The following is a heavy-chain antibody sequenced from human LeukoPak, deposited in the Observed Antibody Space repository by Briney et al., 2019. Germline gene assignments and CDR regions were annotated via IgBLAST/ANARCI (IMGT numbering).Heavy chain of an antibody. J-gene: IGHJ5*01. CDR1: GFPHSLQL. D-gene: IGHD3-16*01. CDR2: IVVDVRGHYI. V-gene: IGHV3-21*01. CDR3: TGRGEVGS. Sequence: GGSVSLSCVASGFPHSLQLTLYARQAPGRGVEWVSTIVVDVRGHYIDHADSGKGRCTISRDNAKNSVFLQMNGLSDADPAGDYYTGRGEVGSWGQGTLVTVSS.